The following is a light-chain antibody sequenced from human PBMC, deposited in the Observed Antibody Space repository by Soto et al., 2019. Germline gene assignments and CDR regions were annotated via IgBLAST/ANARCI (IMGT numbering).Light chain of an antibody. CDR3: CSYTDGSSLL. CDR2: EGF. Sequence: QSALTQPASVSGSPGQSITISCTGTSSDVGGSGLVSWYQFHPGKAPKLLIFEGFKRPSGVSNRFSGSRSGNTASLTISGLQAEDEADYYCCSYTDGSSLLFGGGTKLTVL. CDR1: SSDVGGSGL. J-gene: IGLJ3*02. V-gene: IGLV2-23*01.